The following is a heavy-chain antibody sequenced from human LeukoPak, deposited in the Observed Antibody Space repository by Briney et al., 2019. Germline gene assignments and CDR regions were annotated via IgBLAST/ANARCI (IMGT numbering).Heavy chain of an antibody. CDR3: ARKRLNSYSSSWYWFDP. CDR2: ISSSGSTI. D-gene: IGHD6-13*01. CDR1: GFTFSSYE. J-gene: IGHJ5*02. Sequence: PGGSLRLSCAASGFTFSSYEMNWVRQAPGKGLEWVSYISSSGSTIYYADSVKGRFTISRDNAKNSLYLQMNSLRAEDTAVYYCARKRLNSYSSSWYWFDPWGQGTLVTVSS. V-gene: IGHV3-48*03.